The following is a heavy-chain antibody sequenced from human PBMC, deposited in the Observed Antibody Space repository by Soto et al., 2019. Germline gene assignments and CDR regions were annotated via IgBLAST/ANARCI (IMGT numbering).Heavy chain of an antibody. CDR3: ARHALRGDYYGSGSYKPNLGMDAFDI. CDR1: GGSISSSSYY. J-gene: IGHJ3*02. CDR2: IYYSGST. V-gene: IGHV4-39*01. Sequence: SETLSLTCTVSGGSISSSSYYWGWIRQPPGKGLEWIGSIYYSGSTYYNPSLKSRVTISVDTSKNQFSLKLSSVTAADTAVYYCARHALRGDYYGSGSYKPNLGMDAFDIWGQGTMVTVSS. D-gene: IGHD3-10*01.